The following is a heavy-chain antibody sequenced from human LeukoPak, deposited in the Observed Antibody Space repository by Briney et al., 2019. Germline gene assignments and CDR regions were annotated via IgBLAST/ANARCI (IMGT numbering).Heavy chain of an antibody. D-gene: IGHD3-3*01. J-gene: IGHJ4*02. CDR2: ISWNSGSI. CDR1: GFTFDDYA. Sequence: GRSLRLSCAASGFTFDDYAMHWVRQAPGKGLEWVSGISWNSGSIGYADSVKGRFRISRDNAKSSLDLEMNSLRAEDTAVYYCARERQNKDFWSGGDYWGQGTLVTVSS. V-gene: IGHV3-9*01. CDR3: ARERQNKDFWSGGDY.